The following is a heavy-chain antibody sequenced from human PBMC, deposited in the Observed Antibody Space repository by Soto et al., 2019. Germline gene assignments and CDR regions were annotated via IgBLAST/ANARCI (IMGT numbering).Heavy chain of an antibody. CDR3: ARRGFGWNDEISNFDY. D-gene: IGHD1-1*01. CDR2: IYPGDSDT. CDR1: GYSFTSYW. V-gene: IGHV5-51*01. J-gene: IGHJ4*02. Sequence: EVQLVQSGAEVKKPGESLKISCKGSGYSFTSYWIGWVRQMPGKGLEWLGIIYPGDSDTRYSPSFQGQVTISADKSISTAYLQWSSLKASDTAMYYCARRGFGWNDEISNFDYWGQGTLVTVSS.